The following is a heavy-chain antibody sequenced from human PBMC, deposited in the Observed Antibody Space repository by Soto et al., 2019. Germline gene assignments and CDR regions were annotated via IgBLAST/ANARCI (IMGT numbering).Heavy chain of an antibody. CDR3: ARVIITATGTSGFDS. J-gene: IGHJ4*02. V-gene: IGHV4-30-4*01. CDR2: VYYSESD. Sequence: QVQLQESGPGLVKPSQTLSLTCTVSGGSIRSSDYYWSWIRQPPGKGLEWSGYVYYSESDYSNPSLQSRGFISIDTSKNQFSLTLSSVTAADTAVYYCARVIITATGTSGFDSWGQGTLVTVSS. D-gene: IGHD6-13*01. CDR1: GGSIRSSDYY.